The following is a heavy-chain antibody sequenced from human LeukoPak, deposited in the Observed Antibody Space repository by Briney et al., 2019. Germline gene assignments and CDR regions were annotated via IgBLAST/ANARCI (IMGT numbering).Heavy chain of an antibody. CDR3: ARGASSGWLLYWFDP. J-gene: IGHJ5*02. V-gene: IGHV3-20*04. CDR2: INWNGGST. Sequence: GGSLRLSCAASGFTFDDYGMSWVRQAPGKGLEWVSGINWNGGSTGYADSVKGRFTISRDNAKNSLYLQMNSLRAEDTALYYCARGASSGWLLYWFDPWGQGTLVTVSS. D-gene: IGHD6-19*01. CDR1: GFTFDDYG.